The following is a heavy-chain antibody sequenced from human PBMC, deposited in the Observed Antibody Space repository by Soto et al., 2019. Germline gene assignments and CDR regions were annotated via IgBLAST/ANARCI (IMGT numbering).Heavy chain of an antibody. CDR1: GFTFSSYG. J-gene: IGHJ6*03. Sequence: GGSLRLSCAASGFTFSSYGMHWVRQAPGKGLEWVAVISHDGSNKYYADSVKGRFTISRDNSKNTLYLQMNSLRAEDTAVYYCAKTLPYSSDTRYYMDVWGKGTTVTVSS. V-gene: IGHV3-30*18. D-gene: IGHD6-19*01. CDR2: ISHDGSNK. CDR3: AKTLPYSSDTRYYMDV.